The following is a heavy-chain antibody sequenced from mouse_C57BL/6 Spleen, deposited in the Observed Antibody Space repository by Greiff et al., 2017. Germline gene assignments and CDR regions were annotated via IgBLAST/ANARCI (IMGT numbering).Heavy chain of an antibody. CDR1: GFTFSDYG. CDR2: ISNLAYSI. D-gene: IGHD4-1*01. J-gene: IGHJ3*01. Sequence: EVNVVESGGGLVQPGGSLKLSCAASGFTFSDYGMAWVRQAPRKGPEWVAFISNLAYSIYYADTVTGRFTISRENAKNTLYLEMSSLRSEDTAMYYCARQGNWNEGFAYWGQGTLVTVSA. CDR3: ARQGNWNEGFAY. V-gene: IGHV5-15*01.